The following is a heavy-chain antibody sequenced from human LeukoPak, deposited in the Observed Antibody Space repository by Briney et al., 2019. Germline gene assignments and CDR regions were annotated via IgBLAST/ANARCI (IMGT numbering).Heavy chain of an antibody. CDR2: IIPIFGTA. J-gene: IGHJ4*02. CDR1: GGTFSSYA. V-gene: IGHV1-69*13. D-gene: IGHD1-26*01. Sequence: GASVKVSCKASGGTFSSYAISWVRQAPGQGLEWMGGIIPIFGTANYAQKFQGRVTITADESTSTAYMELSSLRSEDTAVYYCARDHKGRAVGATRYPQNDYWGQGTLVTVSS. CDR3: ARDHKGRAVGATRYPQNDY.